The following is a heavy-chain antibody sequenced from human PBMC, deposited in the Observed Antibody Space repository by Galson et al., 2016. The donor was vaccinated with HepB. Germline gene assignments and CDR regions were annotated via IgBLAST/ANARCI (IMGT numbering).Heavy chain of an antibody. Sequence: QSGADVKKSGESLRISRKASGYRFNFFWIGWVRQMPGKGLEWMGIIYPGDSDTRYSPSFQGQVTISVDKSINTAYLHWSSLKASDTAMYYCATVIMGARLTWGQGALVTVSS. CDR3: ATVIMGARLT. V-gene: IGHV5-51*01. CDR1: GYRFNFFW. J-gene: IGHJ4*02. CDR2: IYPGDSDT. D-gene: IGHD1-26*01.